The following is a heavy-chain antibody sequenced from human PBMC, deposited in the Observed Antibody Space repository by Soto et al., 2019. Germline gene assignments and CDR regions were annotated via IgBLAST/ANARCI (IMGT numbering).Heavy chain of an antibody. CDR2: IWYGGKKT. D-gene: IGHD2-2*01. CDR1: GFSFNDFG. J-gene: IGHJ4*02. V-gene: IGHV3-33*01. Sequence: QVHLVESGGGVVQPGRSLRLSCAASGFSFNDFGVHWVRQAPGKGLEWVAVIWYGGKKTNYVDSVKGRFIISRDISKNMVYLQMNSLRDEDTAVYYSARENAPPYFDYWGQGTLVTVSS. CDR3: ARENAPPYFDY.